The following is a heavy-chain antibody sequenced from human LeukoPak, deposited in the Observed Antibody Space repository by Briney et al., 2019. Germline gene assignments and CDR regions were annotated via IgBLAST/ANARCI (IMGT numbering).Heavy chain of an antibody. J-gene: IGHJ4*02. D-gene: IGHD1-26*01. V-gene: IGHV3-11*04. CDR1: GFTFSDYY. CDR3: ARDMDVVGASVDY. Sequence: GGSLRLSCVASGFTFSDYYMSWIRQAPGKGLEWVSHISSRGTITYYADSVKGRFTISRDNAKNSLCLQMNSLRVEDTAVYYCARDMDVVGASVDYWGQGTLVTVSS. CDR2: ISSRGTIT.